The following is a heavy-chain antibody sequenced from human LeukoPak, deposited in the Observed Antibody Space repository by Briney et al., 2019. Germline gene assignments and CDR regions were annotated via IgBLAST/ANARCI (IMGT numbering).Heavy chain of an antibody. CDR2: IYSSGST. J-gene: IGHJ4*02. V-gene: IGHV4-4*07. CDR1: GASISSFH. CDR3: ARKDGDY. Sequence: SESLSLTCTVSGASISSFHWTWIRQPAGKGLEWIGLIYSSGSTIYNPSLKSRVAMSVDMTKNQLSLKLSTVTAADTAMYYCARKDGDYWGQGTLVTVSS.